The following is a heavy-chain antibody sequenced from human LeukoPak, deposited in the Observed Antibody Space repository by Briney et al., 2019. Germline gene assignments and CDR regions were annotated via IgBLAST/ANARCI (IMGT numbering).Heavy chain of an antibody. Sequence: GGSLRLSCAASGFTFSSYSMNWVRQAPGKGLEWVSSISSSSSYIYYADSVKGRFTISRDTAKNSLYLQMNSLRAEDTAVYYCARVAYSSSSEDYWGRGTLVTVSS. CDR2: ISSSSSYI. CDR1: GFTFSSYS. CDR3: ARVAYSSSSEDY. V-gene: IGHV3-21*01. J-gene: IGHJ4*02. D-gene: IGHD6-6*01.